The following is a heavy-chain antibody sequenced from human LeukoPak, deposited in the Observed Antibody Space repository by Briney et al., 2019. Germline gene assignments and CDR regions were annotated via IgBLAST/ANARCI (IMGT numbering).Heavy chain of an antibody. J-gene: IGHJ4*02. CDR3: SRFEDYYDSSVVRRDY. Sequence: SETLSLTCAVAGGSFSGYYWSWIRQPPRKGLEWFGEINHSGSTNSNPSLKSRVTISVDTSKNQFSLKLSSVTAADTGVYYCSRFEDYYDSSVVRRDYWGQGTLVTVSS. D-gene: IGHD3-22*01. CDR1: GGSFSGYY. V-gene: IGHV4-34*01. CDR2: INHSGST.